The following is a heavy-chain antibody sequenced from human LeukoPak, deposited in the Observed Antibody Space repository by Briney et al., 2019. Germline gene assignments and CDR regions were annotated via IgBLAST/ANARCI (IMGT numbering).Heavy chain of an antibody. Sequence: PGRSLRLSCEVSGFTFGDYAMHWVRQAPGKGLEWVSGISSDSGRTDYADSVRGRFSISRDNAKNSLYLQMNSLRAEDTAFYYCAKGSGHYPYYYAMDVWGQGTTVTVSS. CDR3: AKGSGHYPYYYAMDV. J-gene: IGHJ6*02. V-gene: IGHV3-9*01. CDR2: ISSDSGRT. CDR1: GFTFGDYA. D-gene: IGHD3-10*01.